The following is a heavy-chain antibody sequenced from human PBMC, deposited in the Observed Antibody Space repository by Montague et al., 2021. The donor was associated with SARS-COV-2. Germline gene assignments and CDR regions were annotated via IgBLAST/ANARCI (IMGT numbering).Heavy chain of an antibody. D-gene: IGHD4-17*01. Sequence: SLRLSFSASGFTFDDYAMHWVRQAPGKGLEWVSGISWNSDSIGYADSVKGRFTISRDNAKNSLYLQMNSLRAEGTALYYCAKDMHFGRHDYGDYVRFGYYYYGMDVWGQGTTVTVSS. V-gene: IGHV3-9*01. J-gene: IGHJ6*02. CDR1: GFTFDDYA. CDR2: ISWNSDSI. CDR3: AKDMHFGRHDYGDYVRFGYYYYGMDV.